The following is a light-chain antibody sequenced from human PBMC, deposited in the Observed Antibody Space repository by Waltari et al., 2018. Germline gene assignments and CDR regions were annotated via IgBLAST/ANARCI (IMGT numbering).Light chain of an antibody. J-gene: IGKJ1*01. V-gene: IGKV3-15*01. Sequence: EIVMTQSPATLSVFPGERATLSCRASQSIRSNLAWYQHKPGQAPRLLIYGASTTATGIPARFSGSGSGTEFTLTISSLQSEDFAVYFCQQYDNWLETFGQGTKVEIK. CDR1: QSIRSN. CDR3: QQYDNWLET. CDR2: GAS.